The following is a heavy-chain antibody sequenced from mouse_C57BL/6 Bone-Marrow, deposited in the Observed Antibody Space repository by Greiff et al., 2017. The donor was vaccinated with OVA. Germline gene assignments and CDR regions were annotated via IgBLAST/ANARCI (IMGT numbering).Heavy chain of an antibody. V-gene: IGHV1-56*01. CDR1: GYTFTSHW. D-gene: IGHD2-1*01. CDR2: IFPGRGST. CDR3: ARCYYGNYVGFAY. Sequence: QVQLQQSGPELVRPGASVKISCKAPGYTFTSHWMQWVRQRPGQGLEWIGEIFPGRGSTYYNETFKGKATLTVDTSSSTAYMQLSSLTSEDSAVYCCARCYYGNYVGFAYWGQGTLVTVSA. J-gene: IGHJ3*01.